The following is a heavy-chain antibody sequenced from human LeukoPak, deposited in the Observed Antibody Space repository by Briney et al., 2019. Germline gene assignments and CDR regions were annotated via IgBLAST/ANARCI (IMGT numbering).Heavy chain of an antibody. V-gene: IGHV4-30-4*08. D-gene: IGHD3-22*01. J-gene: IGHJ5*02. Sequence: TSQTLSLTCTVSGGSISRGDYDWSWIRQPPGKGVEWIGYIYYSGSTYYTPSLNSRVTISVHTSKNQFSLKLTSVTAADTAVYYCAREFDYYDSSGPRNWFDPWGQGTLVTVSS. CDR2: IYYSGST. CDR3: AREFDYYDSSGPRNWFDP. CDR1: GGSISRGDYD.